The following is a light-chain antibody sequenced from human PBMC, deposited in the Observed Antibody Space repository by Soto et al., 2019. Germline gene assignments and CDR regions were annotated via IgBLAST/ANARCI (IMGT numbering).Light chain of an antibody. V-gene: IGLV4-69*01. CDR2: LNSDGSH. CDR3: QTWGTGIQV. CDR1: SGHSSNA. Sequence: QLVLTQSPSASASLGASVKLTCTLSSGHSSNAIVWHQQQPEKGPRYLMKLNSDGSHSKGDGIPDRFSGSSSGAERYLTISSLQSEDEADYYCQTWGTGIQVFGGGTKVTVL. J-gene: IGLJ3*02.